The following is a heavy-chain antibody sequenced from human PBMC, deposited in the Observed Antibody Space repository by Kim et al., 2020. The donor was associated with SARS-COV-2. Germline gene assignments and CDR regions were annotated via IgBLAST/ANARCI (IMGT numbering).Heavy chain of an antibody. CDR1: GFSFNIYA. V-gene: IGHV3-23*01. CDR3: AKRANIAAAGAFDY. CDR2: ITGDGSNT. D-gene: IGHD6-25*01. Sequence: GGSLRLSCAASGFSFNIYAMSWVRQAPGKGLEWVSAITGDGSNTYYADSVKGRFPISRDNSQNTLYLQMNSLRAEDTAVYYCAKRANIAAAGAFDYWARESWSPSPQ. J-gene: IGHJ4*02.